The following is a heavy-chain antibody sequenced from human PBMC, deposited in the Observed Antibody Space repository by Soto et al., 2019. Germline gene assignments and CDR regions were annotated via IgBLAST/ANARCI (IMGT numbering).Heavy chain of an antibody. CDR1: GGSVSSGSYY. D-gene: IGHD2-2*01. CDR3: ARVIVVVPAASNWFDP. Sequence: SETLSLTCTVSGGSVSSGSYYWSWIRQPPGKGLEWIGYIYYSGSTYYNPSLKSRVTISVDTSKNQFSLKLSSVTAADTAVYYCARVIVVVPAASNWFDPWGQGTLVTVSS. J-gene: IGHJ5*02. CDR2: IYYSGST. V-gene: IGHV4-61*01.